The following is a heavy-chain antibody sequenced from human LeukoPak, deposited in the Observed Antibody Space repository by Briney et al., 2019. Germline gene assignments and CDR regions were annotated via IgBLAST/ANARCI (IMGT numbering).Heavy chain of an antibody. CDR1: GGSISSYY. CDR2: IYYSGST. CDR3: ARSSEGRYYYDSSGFSYYYYMDV. D-gene: IGHD3-22*01. Sequence: PETLSLTCTVSGGSISSYYWSWIRQPPGKGLEWIGYIYYSGSTNYNPSLKSRVTISVDTSKNQFSLKLSSVTAADTAVYYCARSSEGRYYYDSSGFSYYYYMDVWGKGTTVTISS. V-gene: IGHV4-59*01. J-gene: IGHJ6*03.